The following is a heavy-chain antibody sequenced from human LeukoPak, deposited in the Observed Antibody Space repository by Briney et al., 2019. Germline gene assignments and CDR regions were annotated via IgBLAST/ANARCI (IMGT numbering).Heavy chain of an antibody. CDR1: GGSFSGYY. D-gene: IGHD2-15*01. CDR2: INHSGGT. J-gene: IGHJ1*01. Sequence: SETLSLTCAVYGGSFSGYYWSWIRQPPGKGLEWIGEINHSGGTNYNPSLKSRVTISVDTSKNQFSLKLSSVTAADTAVYYCASLAVVVAATRGSQYFQHWGQGTLVTVSS. V-gene: IGHV4-34*01. CDR3: ASLAVVVAATRGSQYFQH.